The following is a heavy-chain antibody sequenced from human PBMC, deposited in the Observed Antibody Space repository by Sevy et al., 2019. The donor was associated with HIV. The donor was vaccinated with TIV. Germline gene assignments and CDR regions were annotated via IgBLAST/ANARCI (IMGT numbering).Heavy chain of an antibody. CDR2: IWYDGSNK. D-gene: IGHD2-21*02. CDR1: GFTFSSYG. V-gene: IGHV3-33*01. CDR3: ARSAILRFLSAPGAYYYDGMDV. Sequence: GGSLRLSCAASGFTFSSYGMHWVRQAPGKGLEWVAVIWYDGSNKYYADSVKGRFTISRDNSKNTLYLQMNSLRAEDTAVYYCARSAILRFLSAPGAYYYDGMDVWGQGTTVTVSS. J-gene: IGHJ6*02.